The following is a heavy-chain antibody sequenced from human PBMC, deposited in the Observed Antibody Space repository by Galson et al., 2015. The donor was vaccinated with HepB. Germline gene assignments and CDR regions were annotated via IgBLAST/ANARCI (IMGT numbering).Heavy chain of an antibody. CDR1: GFTFSSYS. V-gene: IGHV3-48*02. CDR3: ARTCYDILTGYYLYYFDY. J-gene: IGHJ4*02. Sequence: SLRLSCAASGFTFSSYSMNWVRQAPGKGLEWVSYISSSSSTIYYADSVKGRFTISRDNAKNSLYLQMNSLRDEDTAVYYCARTCYDILTGYYLYYFDYWGQGTLVTVSS. D-gene: IGHD3-9*01. CDR2: ISSSSSTI.